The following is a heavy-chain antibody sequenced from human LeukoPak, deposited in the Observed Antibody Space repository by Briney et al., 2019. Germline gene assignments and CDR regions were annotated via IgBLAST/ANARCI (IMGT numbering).Heavy chain of an antibody. V-gene: IGHV3-23*01. Sequence: GGSLRLSCAASGFTFSHYAMNWVRQAPGKGLEWVSGISGSGGSTFYADSVKGRFTISRDNSKNTLYLQMTSLRADDTAVFYCAKEGAEYNLNAWGQGTLVTVSS. D-gene: IGHD1-1*01. J-gene: IGHJ5*02. CDR3: AKEGAEYNLNA. CDR1: GFTFSHYA. CDR2: ISGSGGST.